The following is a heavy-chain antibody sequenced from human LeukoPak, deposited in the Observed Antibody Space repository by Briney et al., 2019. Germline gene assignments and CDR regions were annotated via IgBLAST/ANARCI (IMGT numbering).Heavy chain of an antibody. CDR2: IHTSGST. Sequence: ETLSLTCTVSGGSISSYYWSWIRQPAGKGLEWIGRIHTSGSTNYNPPLKSRVTMSVDTSKNQFSLKVTSVTAADTAVYYCARAWQWLPLDSWGQGTLVTVSS. J-gene: IGHJ4*02. CDR1: GGSISSYY. CDR3: ARAWQWLPLDS. D-gene: IGHD6-19*01. V-gene: IGHV4-4*07.